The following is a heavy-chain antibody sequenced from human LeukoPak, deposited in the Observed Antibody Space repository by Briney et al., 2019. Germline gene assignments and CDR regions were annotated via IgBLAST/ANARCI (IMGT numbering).Heavy chain of an antibody. CDR2: IYHSGST. CDR3: ARGTRGLEWSANDAFDI. D-gene: IGHD3-3*01. CDR1: GYSISSGYY. Sequence: SETLSLTCAVSGYSISSGYYWGWIRQPPGKGLEWIGSIYHSGSTYYNPSLKSRATISVDTSKNQFSLKLSSVTAADTAVYYCARGTRGLEWSANDAFDIWGQGTMVTVSS. J-gene: IGHJ3*02. V-gene: IGHV4-38-2*01.